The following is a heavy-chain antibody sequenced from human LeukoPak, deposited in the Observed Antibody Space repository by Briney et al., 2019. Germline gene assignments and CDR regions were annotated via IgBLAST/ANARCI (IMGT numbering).Heavy chain of an antibody. V-gene: IGHV1-69*06. Sequence: GASVKVSCKASGGTFSSYAISWVRQAPGQGLEWMGGIIPIFGTANYAQKFQGRVTITADKSTSTAYMELSSLRSEDTAVYYCARDNTAMAYNWFDPWGQGTLVTVSS. CDR3: ARDNTAMAYNWFDP. CDR1: GGTFSSYA. CDR2: IIPIFGTA. D-gene: IGHD5-18*01. J-gene: IGHJ5*02.